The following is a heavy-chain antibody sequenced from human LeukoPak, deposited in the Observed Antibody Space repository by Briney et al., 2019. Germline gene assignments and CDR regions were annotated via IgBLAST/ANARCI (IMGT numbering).Heavy chain of an antibody. J-gene: IGHJ5*02. CDR3: ARGTYYYDSSPAEGFDP. Sequence: ASVKVSCKASGYTFTSYDINWVRQATGQGLEWMGWMNPNSGNTGYAQKFQGRVTMTRNTSISTAYMELSSPRSEDTALYYCARGTYYYDSSPAEGFDPWGQGTLVTVSS. V-gene: IGHV1-8*01. D-gene: IGHD3-22*01. CDR2: MNPNSGNT. CDR1: GYTFTSYD.